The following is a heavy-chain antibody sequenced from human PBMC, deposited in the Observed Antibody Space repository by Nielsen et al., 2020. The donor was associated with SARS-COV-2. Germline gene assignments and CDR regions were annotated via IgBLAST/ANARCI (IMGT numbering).Heavy chain of an antibody. Sequence: SLKISCAASGFTFDDYAMHWVRQAPGKGLEWVSGISWNSGSISYADSVKGRFTISRDNAKNSLYLQMNSLRAEDTALYYCAKDGGYGMGVWGQGTTVTVSS. CDR3: AKDGGYGMGV. CDR2: ISWNSGSI. CDR1: GFTFDDYA. V-gene: IGHV3-9*01. J-gene: IGHJ6*02. D-gene: IGHD2-15*01.